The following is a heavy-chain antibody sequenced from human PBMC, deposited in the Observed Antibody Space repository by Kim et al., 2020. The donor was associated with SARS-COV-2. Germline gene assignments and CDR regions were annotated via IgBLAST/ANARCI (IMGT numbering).Heavy chain of an antibody. CDR2: IYYSGST. V-gene: IGHV4-39*01. CDR1: GGSISSSSYY. Sequence: SETLSLTCTVSGGSISSSSYYWGWIRQPPGKGLEWIGSIYYSGSTYYNPSLKSRVTISVDTSKNQFSLRLSSVTAADTAVYYCARREDGSHSPRFDYWG. CDR3: ARREDGSHSPRFDY. J-gene: IGHJ4*01. D-gene: IGHD1-26*01.